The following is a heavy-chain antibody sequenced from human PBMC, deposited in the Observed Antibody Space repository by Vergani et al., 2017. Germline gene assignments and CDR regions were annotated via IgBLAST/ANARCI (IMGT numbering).Heavy chain of an antibody. CDR2: ISNSSSTI. Sequence: EVQLVDSGGGLVQPGGSLILSCAASGFTFSSYIMNWVRQAPGKRVGWVSYISNSSSTIYYADSVKGQFTISRDNAKNSLSLQMNSLRAEDTAVYYCARDSSADAFDIGGKGTRVTVSS. J-gene: IGHJ3*02. CDR1: GFTFSSYI. D-gene: IGHD3-22*01. CDR3: ARDSSADAFDI. V-gene: IGHV3-48*01.